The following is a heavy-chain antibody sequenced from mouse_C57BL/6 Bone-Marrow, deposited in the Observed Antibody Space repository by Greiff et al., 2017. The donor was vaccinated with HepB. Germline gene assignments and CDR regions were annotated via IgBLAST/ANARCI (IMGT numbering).Heavy chain of an antibody. V-gene: IGHV1-59*01. CDR1: GYTFTSYW. CDR2: IDPSDSYT. CDR3: ARRTHYYGSRPGAMDY. J-gene: IGHJ4*01. Sequence: QVQLQQPGAELVRPGTSVKLSCKASGYTFTSYWMHWVKQRPGQGLEWIGVIDPSDSYTNYNQKFKGKATLTVDTSSSTAYMQLSSLTSEDSAVYDCARRTHYYGSRPGAMDYWGQGTSVTVAS. D-gene: IGHD1-1*01.